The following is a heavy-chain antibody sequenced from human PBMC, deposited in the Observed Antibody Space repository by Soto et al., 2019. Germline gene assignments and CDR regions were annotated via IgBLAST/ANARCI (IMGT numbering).Heavy chain of an antibody. Sequence: GGSLRLSCAASGLAFSHAWMNWVRQAPGKGLEWVGRIKKTTESGTPDYAAPVKGRFTISRDDSKNTLYLQMNSLKTEDTAMYYCTTDNILCGPYGWNCYSGQGTQVTVSS. CDR3: TTDNILCGPYGWNCY. V-gene: IGHV3-15*01. J-gene: IGHJ4*02. CDR1: GLAFSHAW. D-gene: IGHD3-10*02. CDR2: IKKTTESGTP.